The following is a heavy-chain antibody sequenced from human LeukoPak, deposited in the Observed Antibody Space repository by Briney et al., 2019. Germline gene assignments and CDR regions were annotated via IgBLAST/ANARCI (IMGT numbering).Heavy chain of an antibody. Sequence: ASVKVSCKASGYTFTTYGITWVRQAPGQGLEWMGWISVYNGDTNYAQKLQGRVTMTTETSTSTAYMELRSLRSNDTAVYYCASNTGSDSSGYAYWGQGTLVTVSS. V-gene: IGHV1-18*01. J-gene: IGHJ4*02. CDR3: ASNTGSDSSGYAY. D-gene: IGHD3-22*01. CDR1: GYTFTTYG. CDR2: ISVYNGDT.